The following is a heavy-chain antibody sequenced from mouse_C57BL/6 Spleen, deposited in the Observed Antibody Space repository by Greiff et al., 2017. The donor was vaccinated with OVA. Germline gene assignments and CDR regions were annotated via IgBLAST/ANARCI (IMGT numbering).Heavy chain of an antibody. V-gene: IGHV14-2*01. D-gene: IGHD2-2*01. CDR1: GFNIKDYY. J-gene: IGHJ2*01. CDR2: IDPADGAT. Sequence: VQLQQSGAELVKPGASVTLSCTASGFNIKDYYLHWVQQRTEQGLEWIGRIDPADGATKYAPKFQGKATITADTSSNTAYLQLSSLTSEDTAVYYCARGLRRLDPWGDDWGQGTTLTVSS. CDR3: ARGLRRLDPWGDD.